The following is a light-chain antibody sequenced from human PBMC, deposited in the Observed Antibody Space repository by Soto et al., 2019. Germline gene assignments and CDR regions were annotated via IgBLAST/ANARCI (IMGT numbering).Light chain of an antibody. V-gene: IGLV7-43*01. J-gene: IGLJ2*01. CDR3: LLYYGGPLGV. CDR1: TGAVTTGYY. Sequence: QAVVTQEPSLTVSPGGTVTLTCASSTGAVTTGYYPNWFQQKPGQAPRALIYSTNNKYSWTPARFSGSLLGGKAALTLSGVQPEDEADYYCLLYYGGPLGVFGGGTKLTVL. CDR2: STN.